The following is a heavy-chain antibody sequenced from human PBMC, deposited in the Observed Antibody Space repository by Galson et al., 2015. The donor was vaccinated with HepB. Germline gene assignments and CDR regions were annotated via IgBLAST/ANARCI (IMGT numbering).Heavy chain of an antibody. V-gene: IGHV3-48*02. D-gene: IGHD3-10*01. J-gene: IGHJ4*02. CDR1: GFTFSSYS. Sequence: SLRLSCAASGFTFSSYSMNWVRQAPGKGLEWISYISSSSSIIYYADSVKGRFTISRDDAKNSLYLQMNSLRDEDTAVYYCARDLRISGITTMVRGVNSDYWGRGTLVTVSS. CDR2: ISSSSSII. CDR3: ARDLRISGITTMVRGVNSDY.